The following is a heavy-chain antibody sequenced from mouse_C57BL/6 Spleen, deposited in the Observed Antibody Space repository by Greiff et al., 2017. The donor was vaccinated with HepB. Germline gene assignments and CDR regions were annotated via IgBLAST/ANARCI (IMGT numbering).Heavy chain of an antibody. Sequence: ESGPGLVKPSQSLSLTCSVTGYSITSGYYWNWIRQFPGNKLEWIGYISYDGSNNYNPSLKNRISITRDTSKNQFFLKLNSVTTEDTATYYCASRDYDGAWFAYWGQGTLVTVSA. V-gene: IGHV3-6*01. J-gene: IGHJ3*01. CDR3: ASRDYDGAWFAY. CDR1: GYSITSGYY. CDR2: ISYDGSN. D-gene: IGHD2-4*01.